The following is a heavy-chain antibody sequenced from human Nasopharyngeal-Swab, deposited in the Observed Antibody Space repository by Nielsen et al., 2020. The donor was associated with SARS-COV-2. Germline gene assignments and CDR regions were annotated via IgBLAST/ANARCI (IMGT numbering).Heavy chain of an antibody. J-gene: IGHJ2*01. Sequence: ASVKVSCKVSGYTLTDLSLHWVRLAPGKGLEWMGGFDPEDGGTVYAQTFQGRVTMTEDTSSDTAYMELNNVTSEDTAVYYCSTRVLLGSPFLPGTGYFDLWGRGTLVTVSS. CDR3: STRVLLGSPFLPGTGYFDL. CDR1: GYTLTDLS. V-gene: IGHV1-24*01. D-gene: IGHD3-16*01. CDR2: FDPEDGGT.